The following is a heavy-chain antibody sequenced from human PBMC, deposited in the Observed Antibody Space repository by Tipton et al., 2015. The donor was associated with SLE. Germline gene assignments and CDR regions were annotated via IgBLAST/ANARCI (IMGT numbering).Heavy chain of an antibody. V-gene: IGHV4-61*01. Sequence: TLSLTCTVSGDSIISGSYYWCWIRQIPGKGLEGIGFVHDTGTTNYNPSLESRVIISLDTSHSQFSLKLSSVTAADTAVYYCARGILTGYYPNQFDPWGQGILVTVSS. CDR1: GDSIISGSYY. CDR2: VHDTGTT. CDR3: ARGILTGYYPNQFDP. D-gene: IGHD3-9*01. J-gene: IGHJ5*02.